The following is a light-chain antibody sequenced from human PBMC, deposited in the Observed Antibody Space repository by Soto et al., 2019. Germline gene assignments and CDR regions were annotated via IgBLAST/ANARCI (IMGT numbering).Light chain of an antibody. J-gene: IGKJ1*01. CDR3: QQTLSFPPT. CDR2: TGS. Sequence: DIQMTQSPSSVSASVGDRVTITCRASHAIDSWLAWYQQKPGEAPKLLIFTGSLLHSGVPPRFSGSGSGTDFTLTISSLQPEDVATYYCQQTLSFPPTFGQGTKV. V-gene: IGKV1-12*01. CDR1: HAIDSW.